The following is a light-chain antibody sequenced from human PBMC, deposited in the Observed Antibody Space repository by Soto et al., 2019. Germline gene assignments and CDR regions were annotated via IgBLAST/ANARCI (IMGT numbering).Light chain of an antibody. Sequence: QAVVTQPPSASGSPGQSVTISCTGTSSDVGAYNYVSWYQQHPGKAPKFIIYEVSKRPSGVPDRFSGSKSGNTASLTVSGLQAEDEADYYCSSYAGYNSIMVFGGGTKLTVL. CDR2: EVS. CDR3: SSYAGYNSIMV. J-gene: IGLJ2*01. V-gene: IGLV2-8*01. CDR1: SSDVGAYNY.